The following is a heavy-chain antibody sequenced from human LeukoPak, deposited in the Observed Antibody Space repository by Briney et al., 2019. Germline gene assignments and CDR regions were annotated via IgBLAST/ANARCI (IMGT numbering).Heavy chain of an antibody. CDR3: ASQIVLMVYANMWEFDP. D-gene: IGHD2-8*01. Sequence: SETLSLTCTVSGGSISSSSYYWGWIRQPPGKGLEWIGSIYYSGCTYYNPSLKSRVTISVDTSKNQFSLKLSSVTAADTAVYYCASQIVLMVYANMWEFDPWGQGTLVTVSS. CDR2: IYYSGCT. J-gene: IGHJ5*02. CDR1: GGSISSSSYY. V-gene: IGHV4-39*07.